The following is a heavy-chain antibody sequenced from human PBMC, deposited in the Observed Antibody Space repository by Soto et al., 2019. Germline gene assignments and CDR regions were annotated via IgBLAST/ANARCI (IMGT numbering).Heavy chain of an antibody. Sequence: PETLSLTCTVSGGSISSYYWSWIRRPPGKGLEWIGYIYYSGITNYNPSLKSRVTISVDTSKNQFSLKLSSVTAADTAVYYCARYKSNYYYGMDVWGQGTTVTV. V-gene: IGHV4-59*01. CDR2: IYYSGIT. J-gene: IGHJ6*02. D-gene: IGHD1-20*01. CDR1: GGSISSYY. CDR3: ARYKSNYYYGMDV.